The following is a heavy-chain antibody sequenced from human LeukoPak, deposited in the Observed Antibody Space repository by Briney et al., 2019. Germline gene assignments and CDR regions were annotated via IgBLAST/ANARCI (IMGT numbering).Heavy chain of an antibody. CDR2: INHSGST. Sequence: SETLSLTCAVYGGSFSGYYWSWIRQPPGKGLEWIGEINHSGSTNYNPSLKSRVTISVDTSKNQFSLKLSSVTAADTAVYYCARQGLGVGATTFDYWGQGTLVTVSS. D-gene: IGHD1-26*01. J-gene: IGHJ4*02. CDR3: ARQGLGVGATTFDY. V-gene: IGHV4-34*01. CDR1: GGSFSGYY.